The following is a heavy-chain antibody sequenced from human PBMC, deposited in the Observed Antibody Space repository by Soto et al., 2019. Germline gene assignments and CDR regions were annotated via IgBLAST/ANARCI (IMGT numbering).Heavy chain of an antibody. CDR1: GFTFSIYA. D-gene: IGHD3-22*01. V-gene: IGHV3-30*04. J-gene: IGHJ3*02. CDR2: ISYDGSNK. Sequence: GGSLRLSCSASGFTFSIYAMHWVRQAPGKGLEWVAVISYDGSNKYYADSVKGRFTISRDNSKNTLYLQMNSLRAEDTAVYYCALTYYYDSSGYPDAFDIWGQGTMVTVSS. CDR3: ALTYYYDSSGYPDAFDI.